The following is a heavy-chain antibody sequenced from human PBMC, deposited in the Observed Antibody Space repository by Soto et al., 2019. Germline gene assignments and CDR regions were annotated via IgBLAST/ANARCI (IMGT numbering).Heavy chain of an antibody. CDR1: GYTFTSYA. J-gene: IGHJ5*02. D-gene: IGHD2-2*01. CDR3: ARGYCSSTSCYFP. CDR2: INAGNGNT. Sequence: SVKVSCKASGYTFTSYAMHWVRQAPGQRLELMGWINAGNGNTKYSQKFQGRVTITRDTSASTAYMELSSLRSEDTAVYYCARGYCSSTSCYFPWGQGXLVTVYS. V-gene: IGHV1-3*01.